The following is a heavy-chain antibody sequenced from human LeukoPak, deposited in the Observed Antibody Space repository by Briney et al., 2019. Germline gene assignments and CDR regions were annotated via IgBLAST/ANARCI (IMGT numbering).Heavy chain of an antibody. CDR1: GFPFSSSG. D-gene: IGHD6-6*01. CDR2: IHADGNSK. CDR3: ARSLAAREYFQH. Sequence: GGSLRLSCAASGFPFSSSGMHWVRQAPGKGPEWVTFIHADGNSKYYADSVEGRFTVSRDSPKNTLSLQMNSLRVEDTAVYYCARSLAAREYFQHWGQGTLVTVSS. V-gene: IGHV3-30*02. J-gene: IGHJ1*01.